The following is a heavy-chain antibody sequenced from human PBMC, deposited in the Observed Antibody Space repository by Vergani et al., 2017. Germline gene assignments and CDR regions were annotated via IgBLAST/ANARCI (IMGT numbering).Heavy chain of an antibody. J-gene: IGHJ5*02. CDR3: ERSLGSRKARFDWFDP. Sequence: EVQLVESGGGLVQPGGSLRLSCAASGFTFSSYSMNWVRQAPGKGLEWVSYISSSTSTIYYADSVKGRFTISRDNAKNSLYLQMNSLRVEDTAVYYCERSLGSRKARFDWFDPWGQGTLVTVSS. V-gene: IGHV3-48*01. D-gene: IGHD5/OR15-5a*01. CDR2: ISSSTSTI. CDR1: GFTFSSYS.